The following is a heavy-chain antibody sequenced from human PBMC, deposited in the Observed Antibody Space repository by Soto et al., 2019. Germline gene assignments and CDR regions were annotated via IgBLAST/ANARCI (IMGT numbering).Heavy chain of an antibody. CDR3: AKEMGDYYDSSGSWFDP. J-gene: IGHJ5*02. D-gene: IGHD3-22*01. V-gene: IGHV3-23*01. CDR2: ISGSGGNT. Sequence: PGGSLRLSCAASGFTFSSYVMSWVRQAPGKGLECVSAISGSGGNTYYADSVKGRFTISRDNSKNTLFLQMNSLRAEDTALYFCAKEMGDYYDSSGSWFDPWGQGTLVTVSS. CDR1: GFTFSSYV.